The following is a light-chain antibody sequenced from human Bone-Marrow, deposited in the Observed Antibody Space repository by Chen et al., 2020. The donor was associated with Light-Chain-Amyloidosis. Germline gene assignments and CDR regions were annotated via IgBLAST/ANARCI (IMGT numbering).Light chain of an antibody. CDR2: KDS. J-gene: IGLJ2*01. V-gene: IGLV3-25*03. CDR3: QSADSRGSYLVI. CDR1: ALPKEN. Sequence: SYELTQPPSVSVSPGQTARITCSGDALPKENAYWYQQKPGQAPVLVIYKDSERPLGIPERFSGSSSGTTVTLTISGVQAEDEADYYCQSADSRGSYLVIFGGGTKLTVL.